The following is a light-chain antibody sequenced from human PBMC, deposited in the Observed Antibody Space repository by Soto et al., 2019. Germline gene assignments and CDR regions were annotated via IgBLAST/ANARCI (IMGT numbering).Light chain of an antibody. CDR1: QTISSW. V-gene: IGKV1-5*03. J-gene: IGKJ1*01. Sequence: DIQMTQSPSTLSGSVGDRVTITFRASQTISSWLAWYHQKTGKAPKRLIYKASTLKSGVPSRFSGSGSGTEFTLTISSLQPDDFATYYCQHYNSYSEAFGQGTKV. CDR2: KAS. CDR3: QHYNSYSEA.